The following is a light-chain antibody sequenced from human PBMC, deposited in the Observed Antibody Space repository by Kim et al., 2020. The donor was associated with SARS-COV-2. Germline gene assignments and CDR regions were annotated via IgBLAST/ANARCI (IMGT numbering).Light chain of an antibody. CDR3: QQFNNYPYT. CDR2: DAS. Sequence: AIQLTQSPSSLSASVGDRVIITCRASQGISSALAWYQQKPGKAPKVLIYDASSLESGVPSRFSGRGSGTDFTLTISSLQPEDFATYYCQQFNNYPYTFGQGTQAGD. CDR1: QGISSA. V-gene: IGKV1D-13*01. J-gene: IGKJ2*01.